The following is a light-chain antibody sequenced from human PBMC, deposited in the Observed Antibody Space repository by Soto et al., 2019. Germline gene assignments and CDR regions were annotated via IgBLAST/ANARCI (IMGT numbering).Light chain of an antibody. CDR1: RTVGSN. CDR2: GAS. V-gene: IGKV3-15*01. J-gene: IGKJ1*01. Sequence: EIVMTQSPATLSLSPGERATLSCRASRTVGSNLAWYQQKLGQAPRRLIYGASTRATGIPPRIIGSGSATKYTLTISSLRSEDFATYFCQQYNNWPPDGTFGQGTKVEIK. CDR3: QQYNNWPPDGT.